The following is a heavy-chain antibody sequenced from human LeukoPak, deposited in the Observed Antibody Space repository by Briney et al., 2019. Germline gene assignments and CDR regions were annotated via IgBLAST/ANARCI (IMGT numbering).Heavy chain of an antibody. J-gene: IGHJ4*02. CDR2: INSDGGST. V-gene: IGHV3-74*01. CDR1: GFTFSNYW. CDR3: ARGAWGSQDY. Sequence: PGGSLRLSCAASGFTFSNYWMHWVRQAPGKGLVWVSRINSDGGSTTYADSVKSRFSISRDNAKNTLYLQMNSLRAEDTAVYYCARGAWGSQDYWGQGTLVTVSS. D-gene: IGHD7-27*01.